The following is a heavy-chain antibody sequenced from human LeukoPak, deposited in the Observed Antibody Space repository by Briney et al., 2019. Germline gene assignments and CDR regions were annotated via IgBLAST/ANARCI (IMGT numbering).Heavy chain of an antibody. V-gene: IGHV4-30-4*01. D-gene: IGHD4-23*01. Sequence: PSETLSLTCTVSGGSISSSDYYWSWIRQPPGKGLESIGYIFYSGSTYYNPSLKSRVTISVDTPKNQFSLKLSSVTAADTAVYYCVRAGDHVVYGGVNIWGRGTMVTVSS. CDR3: VRAGDHVVYGGVNI. CDR1: GGSISSSDYY. J-gene: IGHJ3*02. CDR2: IFYSGST.